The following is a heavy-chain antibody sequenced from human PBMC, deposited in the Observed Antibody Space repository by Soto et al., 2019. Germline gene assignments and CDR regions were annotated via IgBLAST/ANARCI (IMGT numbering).Heavy chain of an antibody. D-gene: IGHD3-10*01. Sequence: SETLSLTCTVSGGSISSSSYYWGWIRQPPGKGLEWIGSIYYSGSTYYNPSLKSRVTISVDTSKNQFSLKLSSVTAADTAVYYCARGVWDYYGSGSYYPFDYWGQGTLVT. CDR3: ARGVWDYYGSGSYYPFDY. J-gene: IGHJ4*02. CDR2: IYYSGST. V-gene: IGHV4-39*01. CDR1: GGSISSSSYY.